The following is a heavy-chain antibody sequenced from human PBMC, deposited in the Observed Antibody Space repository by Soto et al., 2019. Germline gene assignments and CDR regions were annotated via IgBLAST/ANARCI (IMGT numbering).Heavy chain of an antibody. V-gene: IGHV3-7*01. CDR3: ARDLSRFCSSTSCYLNDAFDI. CDR1: GFTFSSYW. CDR2: IKQDGSEK. D-gene: IGHD2-2*01. J-gene: IGHJ3*02. Sequence: GGSLRLSCAASGFTFSSYWMSWVRQAPGKGLEWVANIKQDGSEKYYVDSVKGRFTISRDNAKNSLYLQMNSLRAEDTAVYYCARDLSRFCSSTSCYLNDAFDIWGQGTMVTVSS.